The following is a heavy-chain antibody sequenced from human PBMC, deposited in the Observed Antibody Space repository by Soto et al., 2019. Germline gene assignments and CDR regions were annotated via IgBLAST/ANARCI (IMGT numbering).Heavy chain of an antibody. J-gene: IGHJ4*02. CDR1: GFTFSSYS. CDR3: ARDWSVAGRFRGFDY. CDR2: ISSSSSTI. Sequence: EVQLVESGGGLVQPGGSLRLSCAASGFTFSSYSMNWVRQAPGKGLEWVSYISSSSSTIYYADSVKGRFTISRDNAKNSLYLQMNSLRAEDTAVYYCARDWSVAGRFRGFDYWGQGTLVTVSS. V-gene: IGHV3-48*01. D-gene: IGHD6-19*01.